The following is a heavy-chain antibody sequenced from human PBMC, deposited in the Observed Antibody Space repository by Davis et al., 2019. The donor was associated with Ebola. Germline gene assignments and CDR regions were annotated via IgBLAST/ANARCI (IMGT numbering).Heavy chain of an antibody. V-gene: IGHV3-9*01. CDR2: IIWNGGSV. Sequence: SLKISCEASGFRFGDYGMHWVRQRPGKGLEWVSGIIWNGGSVAYADFVKGRFTISRDNARNSLYLQMNSLRDEDTAVYYCTQDRGSILGVMVTWGQETQVTVSS. D-gene: IGHD3-16*01. CDR1: GFRFGDYG. CDR3: TQDRGSILGVMVT. J-gene: IGHJ4*02.